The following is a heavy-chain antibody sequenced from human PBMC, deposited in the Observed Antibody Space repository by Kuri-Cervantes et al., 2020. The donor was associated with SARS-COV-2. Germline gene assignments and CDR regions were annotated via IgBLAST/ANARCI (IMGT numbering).Heavy chain of an antibody. D-gene: IGHD2-15*01. V-gene: IGHV3-7*01. Sequence: GESLKISCEASGLTFSSSWMSWVRQAPGKGLEWVANIKHDGSETHYVDSVKGRFTTSRDNAKNLLYLQMNSLRAGDTAVYYCASERAGPRGGFDSWGPGTLVTVSS. CDR1: GLTFSSSW. CDR3: ASERAGPRGGFDS. CDR2: IKHDGSET. J-gene: IGHJ4*02.